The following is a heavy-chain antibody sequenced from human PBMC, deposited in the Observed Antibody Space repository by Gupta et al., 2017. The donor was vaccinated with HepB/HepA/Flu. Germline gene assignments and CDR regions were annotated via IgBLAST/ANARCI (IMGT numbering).Heavy chain of an antibody. CDR2: INPNSGGT. V-gene: IGHV1-2*04. D-gene: IGHD6-25*01. CDR1: GYTFTGYY. Sequence: QVQLVQSGAEVKKPGASVKVSCKASGYTFTGYYMHWVRQAPGQGLEWMGWINPNSGGTNYAQKFQGWVTMTRDTSISTAYMELSRLRSDDTAVYYCARAIAPAAAGYYGMDVWGQGTTVTVSS. CDR3: ARAIAPAAAGYYGMDV. J-gene: IGHJ6*02.